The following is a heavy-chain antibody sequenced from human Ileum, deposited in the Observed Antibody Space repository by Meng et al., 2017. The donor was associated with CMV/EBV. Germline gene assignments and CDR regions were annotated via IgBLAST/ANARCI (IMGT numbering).Heavy chain of an antibody. Sequence: ASVTVSCKSSGYTFTDHFIHWVRQVPGQGLEWMGWINPSSGTTGYAQKFQGRVSMTRDTSISTAYMELRTLTSDDTAVYYCARPMDKSSWKEWFDPWGQGTQVTVSS. J-gene: IGHJ5*02. V-gene: IGHV1-2*02. CDR3: ARPMDKSSWKEWFDP. CDR2: INPSSGTT. D-gene: IGHD1-1*01. CDR1: GYTFTDHF.